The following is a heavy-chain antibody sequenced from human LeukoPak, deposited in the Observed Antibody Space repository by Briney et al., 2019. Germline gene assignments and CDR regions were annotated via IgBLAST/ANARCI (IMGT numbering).Heavy chain of an antibody. D-gene: IGHD5-12*01. CDR1: GFTFSSYE. V-gene: IGHV3-48*03. CDR3: ARSRGDSDYYGYGMEV. Sequence: PGGSLRLSCAASGFTFSSYEMTWVRQAPGKGLEWVSLISSSDTTIHYADSVKGRFTISRDNARNSLYLQMNSLRAEVTAVFYFARSRGDSDYYGYGMEVWGQKTTVTVS. J-gene: IGHJ6*01. CDR2: ISSSDTTI.